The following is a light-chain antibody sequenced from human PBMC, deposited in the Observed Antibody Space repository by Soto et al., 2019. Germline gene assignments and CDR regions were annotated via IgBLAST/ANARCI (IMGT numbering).Light chain of an antibody. CDR2: GAS. V-gene: IGKV3-15*01. Sequence: EIVMTQSPATLSVSPGERATLSCRASQSVSGNLAWYQQKPGQAPRLLIYGASTRATGIPARFSGSESGTEFTLTISSLQSEDFAVYYWQQYNHWPPAFGQGTKVEIK. J-gene: IGKJ1*01. CDR1: QSVSGN. CDR3: QQYNHWPPA.